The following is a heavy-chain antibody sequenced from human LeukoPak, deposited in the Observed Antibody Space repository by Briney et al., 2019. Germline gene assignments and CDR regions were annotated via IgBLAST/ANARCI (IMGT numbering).Heavy chain of an antibody. CDR1: GGSISSSSYY. Sequence: PSETLSLTCIVSGGSISSSSYYWGWIRQPPGKGLEWIGSIYYSGSTYYNPSLKSRVTISVDTSKNQFSLKLSSVTAADTAVYYCARAKVAGTTHFDYWGQGTLVTVSS. V-gene: IGHV4-39*07. J-gene: IGHJ4*02. CDR3: ARAKVAGTTHFDY. CDR2: IYYSGST. D-gene: IGHD6-19*01.